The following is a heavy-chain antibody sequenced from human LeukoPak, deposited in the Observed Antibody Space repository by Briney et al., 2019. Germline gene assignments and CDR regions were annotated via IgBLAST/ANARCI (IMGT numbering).Heavy chain of an antibody. CDR1: GFTFSRYS. D-gene: IGHD3-16*01. J-gene: IGHJ1*01. Sequence: PGGSLRLSCAASGFTFSRYSMNWVRQAPGKGLEWVSSISSASSYISYVDSLKGRFTISRDNAKNSLYLEMNSLRVEDTAVYYCARGGMGPSGGIQHWGQGTLVTVSS. V-gene: IGHV3-21*06. CDR3: ARGGMGPSGGIQH. CDR2: ISSASSYI.